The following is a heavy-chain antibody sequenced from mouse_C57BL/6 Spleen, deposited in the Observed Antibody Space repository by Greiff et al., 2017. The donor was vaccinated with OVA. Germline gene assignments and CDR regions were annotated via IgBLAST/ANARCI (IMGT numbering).Heavy chain of an antibody. J-gene: IGHJ2*01. CDR1: GYTFTSYG. Sequence: VQLQQSVAELARPGASVKLSCKASGYTFTSYGISWVKQRTGQGLEWIGEIYPRSGNTYYNEKFKGKATLTADKSSSTAYMELRSLTSEDSAVYFCAREDYYYFDYWGQGTTLTVSS. D-gene: IGHD1-1*02. CDR3: AREDYYYFDY. CDR2: IYPRSGNT. V-gene: IGHV1-81*01.